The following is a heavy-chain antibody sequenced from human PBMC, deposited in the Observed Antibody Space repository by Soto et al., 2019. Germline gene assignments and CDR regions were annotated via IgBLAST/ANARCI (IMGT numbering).Heavy chain of an antibody. Sequence: PGGSLRLSCAASGFTFSSYAMHWVRQAPGKGLEWVAVISYDGSNKYYADSVKGRFTISRDNSKNTLYLQMNSLRAEDTAVYYCAREDTVTDGMDVWGQGTTVTV. CDR2: ISYDGSNK. V-gene: IGHV3-30-3*01. CDR1: GFTFSSYA. CDR3: AREDTVTDGMDV. D-gene: IGHD4-17*01. J-gene: IGHJ6*02.